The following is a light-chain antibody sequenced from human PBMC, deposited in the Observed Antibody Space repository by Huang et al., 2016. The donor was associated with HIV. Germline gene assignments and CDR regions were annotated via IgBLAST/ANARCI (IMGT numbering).Light chain of an antibody. V-gene: IGKV1-39*01. Sequence: DVQMTQSPSSLSASVGDRVTITGWASQSISNFLNWYQQKPGKAPNLLIYGASSLQTGVPSRFIGSGSETDFSLTISSLQPEDFVTYYCLQTLNFPPTFGQGTKV. CDR3: LQTLNFPPT. CDR1: QSISNF. CDR2: GAS. J-gene: IGKJ1*01.